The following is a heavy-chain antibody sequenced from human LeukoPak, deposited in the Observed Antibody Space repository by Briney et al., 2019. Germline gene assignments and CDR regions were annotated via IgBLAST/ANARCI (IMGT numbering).Heavy chain of an antibody. CDR1: GGTFSSYA. Sequence: SVKASCKASGGTFSSYAISWVRQAPGQGLEWMGRIIPILGIANYAQKFQGRVTITADKSTSTAYMELSSLRSEDTAVYYCARETSINYSSSYLFDCWGQGTLVTVSS. J-gene: IGHJ4*02. V-gene: IGHV1-69*04. CDR3: ARETSINYSSSYLFDC. CDR2: IIPILGIA. D-gene: IGHD6-13*01.